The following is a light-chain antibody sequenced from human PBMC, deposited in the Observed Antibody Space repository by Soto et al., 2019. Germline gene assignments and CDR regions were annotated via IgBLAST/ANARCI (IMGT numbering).Light chain of an antibody. V-gene: IGLV2-14*03. CDR3: SAYTTDRSYI. CDR2: DVY. Sequence: QSALTQPASVSGSPGQSITISCTGTSSDVGAYRHVSWHQQHPGKAPKLVIYDVYDRPSGVSNRFSGSKSGNTASLTNSGLQAEDEADYYCSAYTTDRSYIFGSGTKLTVL. J-gene: IGLJ1*01. CDR1: SSDVGAYRH.